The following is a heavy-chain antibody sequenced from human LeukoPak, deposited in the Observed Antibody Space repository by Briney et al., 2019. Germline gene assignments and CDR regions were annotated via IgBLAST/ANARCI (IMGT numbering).Heavy chain of an antibody. Sequence: GGSLRLSCAASRFSFSNHSMNWVRQAPGKGLEWVSAISGSGGSTYYADSVKGRFTISRDNSKNTLYLQMNSLRAEDTAVYYRAKGNPSNWFDPWGQGTLVTVSS. CDR2: ISGSGGST. CDR3: AKGNPSNWFDP. J-gene: IGHJ5*02. V-gene: IGHV3-23*01. CDR1: RFSFSNHS.